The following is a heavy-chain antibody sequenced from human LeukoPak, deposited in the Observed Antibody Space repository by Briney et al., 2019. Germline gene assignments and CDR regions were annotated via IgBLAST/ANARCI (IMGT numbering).Heavy chain of an antibody. Sequence: PSETLSLTCAVYGGSFSGYYWSWIRQPPGKGLEWIGEISHSGSTNYNPSLKSRVTISVDTSKNQFSLKLSSVTAADTAVYYCARGVIMRWFDPWGQGTLVTVSS. J-gene: IGHJ5*02. CDR2: ISHSGST. V-gene: IGHV4-34*01. CDR1: GGSFSGYY. D-gene: IGHD3-3*01. CDR3: ARGVIMRWFDP.